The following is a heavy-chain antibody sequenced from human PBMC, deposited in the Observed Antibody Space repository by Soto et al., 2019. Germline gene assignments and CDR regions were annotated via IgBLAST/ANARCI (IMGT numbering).Heavy chain of an antibody. CDR2: INAGNGNT. Sequence: ASVKVSCKASGYTFTSYAMHWVRQAPGQRLEWMGWINAGNGNTKYSQKFQGRVTITRDTSASTAYMELSSLRSEDTAVYYCARSSTPLSALMVYATPYFDYWGQGTLVTVSS. V-gene: IGHV1-3*01. J-gene: IGHJ4*02. CDR3: ARSSTPLSALMVYATPYFDY. D-gene: IGHD2-8*01. CDR1: GYTFTSYA.